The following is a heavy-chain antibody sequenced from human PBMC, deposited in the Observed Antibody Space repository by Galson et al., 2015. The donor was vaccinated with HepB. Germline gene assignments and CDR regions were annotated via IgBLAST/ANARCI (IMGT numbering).Heavy chain of an antibody. CDR2: IVENGVDI. CDR1: GFTFSSYA. D-gene: IGHD2-21*01. Sequence: SLRLSCAASGFTFSSYAMNWVRQAPGERLEWISSIVENGVDIYLADSVRGRFTVSRDNSKNTLYLQMHGLRAEDTAIYYCAKGHLGRCAGVLCHHFDIWGQGTLVTVSS. V-gene: IGHV3-23*01. CDR3: AKGHLGRCAGVLCHHFDI. J-gene: IGHJ4*02.